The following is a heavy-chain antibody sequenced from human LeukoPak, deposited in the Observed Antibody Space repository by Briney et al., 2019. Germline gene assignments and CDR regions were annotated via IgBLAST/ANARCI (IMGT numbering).Heavy chain of an antibody. CDR3: ARLWGEYQLLFGWGYYFDY. Sequence: PSETLSLTCTVSGGSISSSSYYWGWIRQPPGKGLEWIGSIYYSGSTYYNPSLKSRVTISVDTSKNQFSLKLSSVTAADTAVYYCARLWGEYQLLFGWGYYFDYWGQGTLVTVSS. CDR1: GGSISSSSYY. V-gene: IGHV4-39*01. D-gene: IGHD2-2*01. J-gene: IGHJ4*02. CDR2: IYYSGST.